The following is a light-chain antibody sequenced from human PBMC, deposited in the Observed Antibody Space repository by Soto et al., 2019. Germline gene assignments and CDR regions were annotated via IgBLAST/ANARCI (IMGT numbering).Light chain of an antibody. CDR2: AAA. CDR1: HTIMTY. V-gene: IGKV1-39*01. CDR3: QQSYNSPQT. Sequence: DVQMTQSPFSLSASKGDVVTITCRASHTIMTYAKLNQLKPGKPPGLLSYAAASLQSGSPSRFSSSGSGTDFTLTINMLQPEDFATYSCQQSYNSPQTFGQGTNVEI. J-gene: IGKJ1*01.